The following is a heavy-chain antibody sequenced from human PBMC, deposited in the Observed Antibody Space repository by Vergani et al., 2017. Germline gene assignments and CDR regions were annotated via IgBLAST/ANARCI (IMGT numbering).Heavy chain of an antibody. Sequence: EVQLLESGGGLVQPGGSLRLSCAASGFTFSSNAMSWVRQAPGKGLEWVSTISGSAGSTYYADSVKGRFSMSRDNSKNTLYLQMNSLRAEDTAVYYCAKGNRGAAGINYFDYWGQGTLVTVSS. V-gene: IGHV3-23*01. CDR2: ISGSAGST. CDR3: AKGNRGAAGINYFDY. CDR1: GFTFSSNA. D-gene: IGHD6-13*01. J-gene: IGHJ4*02.